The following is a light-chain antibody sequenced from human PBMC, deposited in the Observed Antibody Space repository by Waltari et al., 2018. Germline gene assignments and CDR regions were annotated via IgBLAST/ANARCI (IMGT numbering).Light chain of an antibody. CDR1: QNILDDSNNKNS. CDR2: SAS. J-gene: IGKJ1*01. CDR3: QQFYTSPWT. Sequence: DIVLTQSPDSLAVSLVERATIKCKSSQNILDDSNNKNSLTWYQQKPGQPPKLLIYSASTREFGVPDRFSGSGSGTDFTLTIISLQPEDVAVYYCQQFYTSPWTFGQGTKVEI. V-gene: IGKV4-1*01.